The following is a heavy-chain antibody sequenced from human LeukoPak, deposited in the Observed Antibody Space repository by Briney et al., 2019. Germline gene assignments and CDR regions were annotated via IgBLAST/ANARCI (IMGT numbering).Heavy chain of an antibody. D-gene: IGHD6-13*01. V-gene: IGHV4-34*01. J-gene: IGHJ6*03. CDR2: TNHNGRT. CDR1: GESFSDNF. Sequence: SETLSLTCAVYGESFSDNFWNWIRQPPGKGLEWIGETNHNGRTDYNPSLKSRVTISGDTSKNQFSLKLRSVTAADTAVYYCARGRVGQQLVGRKNNYYYRDVWRKGTTVTISS. CDR3: ARGRVGQQLVGRKNNYYYRDV.